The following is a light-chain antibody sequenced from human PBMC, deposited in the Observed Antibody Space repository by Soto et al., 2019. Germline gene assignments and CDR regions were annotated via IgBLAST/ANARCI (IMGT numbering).Light chain of an antibody. V-gene: IGKV3-20*01. CDR2: GAS. CDR3: QQCGDWPLT. CDR1: QSVSSSY. J-gene: IGKJ4*01. Sequence: EIVLTQSPGTLSLSPGERATLSCRASQSVSSSYLAWYQQKPGQAPRLLIYGASSRATGIPDRFSGSGSGTDFTLTINRLEPEDFAVYYCQQCGDWPLTFGGGTRLDIK.